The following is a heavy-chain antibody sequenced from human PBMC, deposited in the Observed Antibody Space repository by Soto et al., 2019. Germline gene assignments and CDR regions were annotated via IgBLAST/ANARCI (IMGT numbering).Heavy chain of an antibody. J-gene: IGHJ2*01. CDR1: GFTFSSYA. Sequence: QVQLVESGGGVVQPGRSVGLSCAASGFTFSSYAMHWVRQAPGKGLEWVAVISYDGSNKYYADSVKGRFTISRDNSKNTLYLQMNSLRAEVTAVYYCEIGAVDLELCWYFDLWGRGTLVTVSS. CDR2: ISYDGSNK. CDR3: EIGAVDLELCWYFDL. D-gene: IGHD1-7*01. V-gene: IGHV3-30-3*01.